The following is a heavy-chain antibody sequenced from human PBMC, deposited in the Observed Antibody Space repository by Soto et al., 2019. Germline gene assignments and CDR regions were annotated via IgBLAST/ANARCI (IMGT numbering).Heavy chain of an antibody. CDR1: GGPISSYY. D-gene: IGHD3-22*01. Sequence: SETQSVTCNVSGGPISSYYWSWIRQPPGKGLEWLGYIYYSGITNYNPSLKSRVTISVDTSKNQFSLKLSSVTAADTAVYYCARGLGYYDSRRYYYYYGMDVWGQLTT. CDR3: ARGLGYYDSRRYYYYYGMDV. J-gene: IGHJ6*02. V-gene: IGHV4-59*01. CDR2: IYYSGIT.